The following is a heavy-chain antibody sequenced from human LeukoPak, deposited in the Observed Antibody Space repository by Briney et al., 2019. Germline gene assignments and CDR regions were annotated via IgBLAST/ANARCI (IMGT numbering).Heavy chain of an antibody. CDR3: ARDQEAFDY. CDR1: GYSFTSNY. V-gene: IGHV1-46*01. Sequence: ASVTVSCKASGYSFTSNYIHWVRQAPRQGLEWMGMIYPRDGSTSYAQKFQGRVTVTRDTSTSTVHMELSGLRSEDTAVYYCARDQEAFDYWGQGTLVTVSS. CDR2: IYPRDGST. J-gene: IGHJ4*02.